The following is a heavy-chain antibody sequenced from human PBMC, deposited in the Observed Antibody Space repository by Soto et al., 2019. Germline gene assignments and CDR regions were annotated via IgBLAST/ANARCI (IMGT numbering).Heavy chain of an antibody. CDR2: IYYNGST. J-gene: IGHJ4*02. V-gene: IGHV4-59*01. Sequence: SETLCLTCSVSGGSMNSYHWNWIRQPPGKGLEWIGNIYYNGSTSYNPSLRRRVTISVDTSTHQFSLRLSSVTAADTAMYYCARSIRHVSGPGALDSWGQGTLVTVPQ. CDR1: GGSMNSYH. CDR3: ARSIRHVSGPGALDS. D-gene: IGHD2-15*01.